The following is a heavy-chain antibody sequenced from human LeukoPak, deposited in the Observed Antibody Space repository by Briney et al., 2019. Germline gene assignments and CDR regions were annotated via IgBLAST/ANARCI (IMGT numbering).Heavy chain of an antibody. CDR1: GFTFDDYT. Sequence: GGSLRLSCAASGFTFDDYTMHWVRQAPGKGLEWVSLISWDGGSTYYADSVKGRFTISRDNSKNSLYLQMNSLRTEDTALYYCAKEAEITAAFDYWGQGTLVTVSS. V-gene: IGHV3-43*01. CDR2: ISWDGGST. J-gene: IGHJ4*02. D-gene: IGHD6-13*01. CDR3: AKEAEITAAFDY.